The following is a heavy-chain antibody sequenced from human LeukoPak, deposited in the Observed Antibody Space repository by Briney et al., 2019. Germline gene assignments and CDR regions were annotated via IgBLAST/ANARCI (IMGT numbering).Heavy chain of an antibody. D-gene: IGHD2-8*01. CDR1: GFTFSSYS. CDR3: ARGTKFPYYFDY. CDR2: ISSSSSYI. Sequence: VGSLRLSCGVSGFTFSSYSMCWVRQAPGKGLEWVSFISSSSSYIYYADSVKGRFTISRDNAKNSLYLQMNSLRAEDTAVYYCARGTKFPYYFDYWGQGTLVTVSS. J-gene: IGHJ4*02. V-gene: IGHV3-21*01.